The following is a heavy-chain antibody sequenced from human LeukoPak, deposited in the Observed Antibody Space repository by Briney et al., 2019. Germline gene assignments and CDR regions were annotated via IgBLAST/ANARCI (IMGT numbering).Heavy chain of an antibody. CDR2: IYTSGST. V-gene: IGHV4-4*07. Sequence: SETLSLTCTVSGGSISSYYWSWIRQPAGKGLEWIGRIYTSGSTNYNPSLGSRVTMSVDTSKNQFSLKLSSVTAADTAVYYCARDVIVVVPAAIGWFDPWGQGTLVTVSS. D-gene: IGHD2-2*01. CDR3: ARDVIVVVPAAIGWFDP. J-gene: IGHJ5*02. CDR1: GGSISSYY.